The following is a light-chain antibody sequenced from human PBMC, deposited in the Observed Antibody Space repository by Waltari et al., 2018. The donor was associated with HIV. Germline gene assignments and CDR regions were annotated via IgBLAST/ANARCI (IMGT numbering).Light chain of an antibody. Sequence: DIVLTQSPDPLTVFLGERATIHCKSCQSVLYSSNNKNYLAWYQQKAGQPPNLLIYWASTRESGVPDRFSASGSGTDFSLTISSLQAEDVAVYYCQQYYSTPYTFGQGTKLEIK. CDR2: WAS. V-gene: IGKV4-1*01. CDR1: QSVLYSSNNKNY. J-gene: IGKJ2*01. CDR3: QQYYSTPYT.